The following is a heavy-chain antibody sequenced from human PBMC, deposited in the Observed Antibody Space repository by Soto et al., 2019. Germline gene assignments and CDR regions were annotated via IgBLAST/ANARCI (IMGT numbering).Heavy chain of an antibody. CDR2: ISTSSSTI. D-gene: IGHD1-26*01. CDR1: AFTFSAYG. CDR3: AREWGYRHYYGMDV. Sequence: EVQLVESGGGLVQPGGSLRLSCVASAFTFSAYGMHWVRQAPGKGLEWVSYISTSSSTIYYADSVKGRFTISRDSAKSSLYLQMNSLRDEDTAVYYCAREWGYRHYYGMDVWGQGTTVTVS. J-gene: IGHJ6*02. V-gene: IGHV3-48*02.